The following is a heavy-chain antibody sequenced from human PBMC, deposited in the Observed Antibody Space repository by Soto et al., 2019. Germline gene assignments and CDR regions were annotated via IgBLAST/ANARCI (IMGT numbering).Heavy chain of an antibody. CDR1: GFTFDDYT. D-gene: IGHD2-2*01. V-gene: IGHV3-43*01. CDR3: AKVRAGVVPDGIKYFGMDV. Sequence: GGSLRLSCAASGFTFDDYTLHWVRQAPGKGLEWVSLISWDGNSTYYADSVKGRFTISRDNSKNSLFLQMNSLRSEDTALYYCAKVRAGVVPDGIKYFGMDVWGQGTMVTVSS. J-gene: IGHJ3*01. CDR2: ISWDGNST.